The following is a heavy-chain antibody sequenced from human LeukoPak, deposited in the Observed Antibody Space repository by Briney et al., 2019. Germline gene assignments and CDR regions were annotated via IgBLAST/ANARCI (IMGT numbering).Heavy chain of an antibody. CDR2: INPNSGDT. Sequence: ASVKVSCKASGYTFTDYYMHWVRQAAGQGLEWMGWINPNSGDTNYAQKFQGRVTMTRDTSISTAYVELSRLTSDDTAVYYCARDRYSYYFDYWGQGTLVTVSS. V-gene: IGHV1-2*02. CDR3: ARDRYSYYFDY. J-gene: IGHJ4*02. D-gene: IGHD2-15*01. CDR1: GYTFTDYY.